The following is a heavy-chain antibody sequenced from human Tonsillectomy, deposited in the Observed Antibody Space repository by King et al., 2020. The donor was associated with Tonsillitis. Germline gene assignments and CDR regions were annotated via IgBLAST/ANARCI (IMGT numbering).Heavy chain of an antibody. D-gene: IGHD2-15*01. CDR2: IYYSGST. V-gene: IGHV4-59*01. CDR1: GGSISSYY. J-gene: IGHJ3*02. Sequence: VQLQESGPGLVKPSETLSLTCTVSGGSISSYYWSWIRQPPGKGLEWIGYIYYSGSTNYNPSLKSRVTISVDTSKNQCSLKLSSVTAAYTAVYYCGRIHCRGVSCFCAFDISGQRTMLAVS. CDR3: GRIHCRGVSCFCAFDI.